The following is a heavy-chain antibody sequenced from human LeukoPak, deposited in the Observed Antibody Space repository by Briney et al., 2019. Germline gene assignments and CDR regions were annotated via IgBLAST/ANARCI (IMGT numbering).Heavy chain of an antibody. D-gene: IGHD6-13*01. CDR2: IYPGDSDP. J-gene: IGHJ3*02. V-gene: IGHV5-51*01. CDR1: GYSFTSYW. CDR3: ARSYSSSWYELGAFDI. Sequence: GESLKISCKGSGYSFTSYWIGWVRQMPGKGLEWMGIIYPGDSDPRYSPSFQGQVTISADQSISTAYLQWSSLKASDTAMYYCARSYSSSWYELGAFDIWGQGTMVTVSS.